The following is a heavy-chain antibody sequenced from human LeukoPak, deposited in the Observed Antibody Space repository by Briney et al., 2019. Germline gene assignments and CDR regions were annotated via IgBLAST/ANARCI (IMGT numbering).Heavy chain of an antibody. CDR3: ANPRYDSSGYYYVD. CDR1: GYTFTDYT. J-gene: IGHJ4*02. D-gene: IGHD3-22*01. CDR2: IDGGSGNT. V-gene: IGHV1-3*01. Sequence: GASVKVSCKASGYTFTDYTMHWLRQAPGQRLDWMGWIDGGSGNTKYAPEFQGRVTITSDTSASTAYMELSNLRSEDTAVYYCANPRYDSSGYYYVDWGQGTLVTVSS.